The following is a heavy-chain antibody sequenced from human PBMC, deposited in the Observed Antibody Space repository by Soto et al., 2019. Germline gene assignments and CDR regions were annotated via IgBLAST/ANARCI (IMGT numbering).Heavy chain of an antibody. V-gene: IGHV4-59*08. CDR3: ATLPRGH. D-gene: IGHD3-10*01. CDR2: IFYSGST. Sequence: QVQLQESGPGLVKPSETLSLTCTVSGGSISNYYWSWIRQPPGKGLEWIGYIFYSGSTKYNPSLKSRATISIDTSKNQVSLKLSSVTAEDPAVYYCATLPRGHWGQGTLVTVSS. J-gene: IGHJ4*02. CDR1: GGSISNYY.